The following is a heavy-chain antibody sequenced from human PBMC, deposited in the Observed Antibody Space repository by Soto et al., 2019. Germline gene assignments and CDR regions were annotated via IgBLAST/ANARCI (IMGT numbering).Heavy chain of an antibody. V-gene: IGHV3-7*01. J-gene: IGHJ4*02. D-gene: IGHD3-22*01. CDR2: IKQDGSEK. CDR1: GFTFSSYW. CDR3: ETVKHYYDSSRDN. Sequence: GGSLRLSCAASGFTFSSYWMSWVRQAPGKGLEWVANIKQDGSEKYYVDSVKGRFTISRDNAKNSLYLQMNSLRAEDTAVYYSETVKHYYDSSRDNWGQGTLVTVSS.